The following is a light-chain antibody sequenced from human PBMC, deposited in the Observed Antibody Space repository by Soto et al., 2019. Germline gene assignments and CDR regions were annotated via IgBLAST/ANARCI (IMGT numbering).Light chain of an antibody. J-gene: IGLJ1*01. CDR1: GSNIGRNT. V-gene: IGLV1-44*01. CDR3: ATWDDSLNGYV. CDR2: TNN. Sequence: QSVLTQPPSASGTPGQRITISCSGSGSNIGRNTVTWYQQLPGTAPKLLIYTNNQRPSGVPDRFSGSRSGTSASLAISGLQSGDEADYYRATWDDSLNGYVFGTGTKVTVL.